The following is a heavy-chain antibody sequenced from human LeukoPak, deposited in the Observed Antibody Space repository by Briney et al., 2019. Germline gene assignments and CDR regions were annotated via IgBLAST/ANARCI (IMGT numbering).Heavy chain of an antibody. Sequence: ASVKVSCKASGYTFTRYYMHWVRQAPGQGLEWMGWINPNSGGTNYAQKFQGRVTMTRDTSISTAYMELSRLRSDDTAVYYCARERYCSSTSCVDYWGQGTLVTVSS. J-gene: IGHJ4*02. CDR3: ARERYCSSTSCVDY. CDR2: INPNSGGT. CDR1: GYTFTRYY. D-gene: IGHD2-2*01. V-gene: IGHV1-2*02.